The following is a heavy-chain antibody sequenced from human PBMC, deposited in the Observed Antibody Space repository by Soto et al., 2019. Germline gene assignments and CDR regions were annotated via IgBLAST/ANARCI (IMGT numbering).Heavy chain of an antibody. D-gene: IGHD3-10*01. Sequence: EVQLVESGGGLVKPGGSLRLSCVDSGFTFSSYSMSWVRQAPGEGLQWVSSITSSNTYIYYGDSVKGRFAISRDNAKNSLYLQMNSLIAEDTAVYFCARDTNYYASVSGVDFWGQGTLVTVSS. CDR2: ITSSNTYI. V-gene: IGHV3-21*02. CDR3: ARDTNYYASVSGVDF. CDR1: GFTFSSYS. J-gene: IGHJ4*02.